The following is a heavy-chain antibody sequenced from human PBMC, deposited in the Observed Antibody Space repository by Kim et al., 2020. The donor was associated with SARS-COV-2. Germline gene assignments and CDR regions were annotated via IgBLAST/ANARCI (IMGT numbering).Heavy chain of an antibody. D-gene: IGHD6-25*01. CDR1: GFTFTNYW. Sequence: GGSLRLSCAASGFTFTNYWMSWVRQAPGKGLEWVANIKQDGSEKYYVDSVKGRFTISRDNAKNSLYLQMNSLRAEDTAVYYCARVAAEVAFDIWGQGTMV. V-gene: IGHV3-7*01. CDR3: ARVAAEVAFDI. CDR2: IKQDGSEK. J-gene: IGHJ3*02.